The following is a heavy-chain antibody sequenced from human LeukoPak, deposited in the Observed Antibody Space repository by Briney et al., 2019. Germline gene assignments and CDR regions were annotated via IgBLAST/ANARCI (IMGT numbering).Heavy chain of an antibody. V-gene: IGHV1-46*03. CDR3: ACVVRGAFDI. CDR1: GFTFTSYY. J-gene: IGHJ3*02. Sequence: ASVKVSCKASGFTFTSYYMHWVRQAPGQGLEWMGLINPSGGSTSYPQKFQGRVTMTRATSTTTVYMELSSLRSEDTAVYYCACVVRGAFDIWGQGTLVTVSS. CDR2: INPSGGST. D-gene: IGHD2-21*01.